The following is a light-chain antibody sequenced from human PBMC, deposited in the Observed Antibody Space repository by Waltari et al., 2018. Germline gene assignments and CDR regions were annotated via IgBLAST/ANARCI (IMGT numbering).Light chain of an antibody. CDR1: SSNIGSNY. J-gene: IGLJ3*02. CDR3: GTWDGSLSAWV. CDR2: RNN. Sequence: QSVLTQPPSASGTPGQRVTISCSGSSSNIGSNYVYWYQQVPGTAPKLLIYRNNQRPSGVPDRFSGSKSGTSASLAISGRRSEDEADYYCGTWDGSLSAWVFGGGTKLTVL. V-gene: IGLV1-47*01.